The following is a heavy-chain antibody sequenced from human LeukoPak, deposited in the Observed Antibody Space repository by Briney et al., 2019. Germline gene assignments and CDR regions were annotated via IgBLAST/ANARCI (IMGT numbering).Heavy chain of an antibody. Sequence: SETLSLTCTVSSGSISTSNYYWSWIRQPPGKGLEWIGDINHSGSSNYNPSLKSRVTISVYTSKNQFSLKLSSVTAADTAVYYCARGRSIAARRAMNYYYYYMDVWGKGTTGTVSS. V-gene: IGHV4-39*07. CDR3: ARGRSIAARRAMNYYYYYMDV. CDR2: INHSGSS. D-gene: IGHD6-6*01. J-gene: IGHJ6*03. CDR1: SGSISTSNYY.